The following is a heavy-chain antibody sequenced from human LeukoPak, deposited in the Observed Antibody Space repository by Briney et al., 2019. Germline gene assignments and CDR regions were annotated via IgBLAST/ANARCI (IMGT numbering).Heavy chain of an antibody. CDR3: ASFFRAFGY. Sequence: SETLSLTCAVYGGSFSGYYWSWIRQPPGKGLEWIGEINHSGSTNYNPSLKSRVTISVDTSKNQFSLKLSSVTAADTAVYYCASFFRAFGYWGQGTLVTVSS. D-gene: IGHD2/OR15-2a*01. V-gene: IGHV4-34*01. CDR1: GGSFSGYY. CDR2: INHSGST. J-gene: IGHJ4*02.